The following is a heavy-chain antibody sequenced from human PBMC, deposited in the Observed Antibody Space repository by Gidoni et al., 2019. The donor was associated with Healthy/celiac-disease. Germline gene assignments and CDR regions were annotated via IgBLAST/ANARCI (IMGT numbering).Heavy chain of an antibody. V-gene: IGHV1-69*02. CDR1: GGTFSSYT. CDR3: ASEYCSSTSCYVY. D-gene: IGHD2-2*01. Sequence: QVQLVQSGAEVKKPGSSVKVSCKASGGTFSSYTISWVRQAPGQGLEWMGRIIPILGIANYAQKFQGRVTITADKSTSTAYMELSSLRSEDTAVYYCASEYCSSTSCYVYWGQGTLVTVSS. J-gene: IGHJ4*02. CDR2: IIPILGIA.